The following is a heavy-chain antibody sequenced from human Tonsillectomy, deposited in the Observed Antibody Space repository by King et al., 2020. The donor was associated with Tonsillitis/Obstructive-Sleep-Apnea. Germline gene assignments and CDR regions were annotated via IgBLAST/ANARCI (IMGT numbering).Heavy chain of an antibody. J-gene: IGHJ2*01. V-gene: IGHV4-59*08. Sequence: VQLQESGPGLVKPSETLSLTCTVSGVSITNNYWSWIRQPPGKGLEWIGYMYYSGSATYSSSLESRVTISIDTSKSQLSLRLSSVTATDTAVYYCASHPAGGFDNWGRGKLVIVSS. CDR3: ASHPAGGFDN. D-gene: IGHD4-23*01. CDR2: MYYSGSA. CDR1: GVSITNNY.